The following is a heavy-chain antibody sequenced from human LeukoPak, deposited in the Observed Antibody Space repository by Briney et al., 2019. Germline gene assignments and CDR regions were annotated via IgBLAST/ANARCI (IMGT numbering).Heavy chain of an antibody. CDR2: IYSGGST. V-gene: IGHV3-53*01. J-gene: IGHJ4*02. D-gene: IGHD3-10*01. CDR3: ARDSRRAPPGDFDY. Sequence: GSLRLSCAASGFTVSSNYMSWVRQAPGKGLEWVSVIYSGGSTYYADSVKGRFTISRDNSKNTLYLQVNSLRAEDTAVYYCARDSRRAPPGDFDYWGQGTLVTVSS. CDR1: GFTVSSNY.